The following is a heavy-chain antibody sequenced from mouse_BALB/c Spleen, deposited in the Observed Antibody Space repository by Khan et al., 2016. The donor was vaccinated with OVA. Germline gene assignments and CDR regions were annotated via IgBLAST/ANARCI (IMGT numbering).Heavy chain of an antibody. D-gene: IGHD2-3*01. Sequence: EVELVESGGDLVKPGGSLKLSCAASGFTFSSYGMSWVRQTPDKRLEWVAAISSGGSYTYYPDSLKGRFTISRDNAKNTLYLQMSSLKSEDTAMYDCAEQPGYYGGSAMKYWGQGTSVTVSS. CDR3: AEQPGYYGGSAMKY. CDR2: ISSGGSYT. CDR1: GFTFSSYG. V-gene: IGHV5-6*01. J-gene: IGHJ4*01.